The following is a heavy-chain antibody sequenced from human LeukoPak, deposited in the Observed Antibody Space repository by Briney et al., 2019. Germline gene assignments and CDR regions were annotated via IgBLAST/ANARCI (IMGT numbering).Heavy chain of an antibody. CDR3: AKNSHDVLTGYYWLIDY. J-gene: IGHJ4*02. Sequence: GGSLRLSCAASGFTFSNAWMSWVRQAPGKGLEWVGRIKSKTDGGTTDYAAPVKGRFTISRDDSKNTLYLQMNSLRAEDTAVYHCAKNSHDVLTGYYWLIDYWGQGTLVTVSS. V-gene: IGHV3-15*01. CDR1: GFTFSNAW. D-gene: IGHD3-9*01. CDR2: IKSKTDGGTT.